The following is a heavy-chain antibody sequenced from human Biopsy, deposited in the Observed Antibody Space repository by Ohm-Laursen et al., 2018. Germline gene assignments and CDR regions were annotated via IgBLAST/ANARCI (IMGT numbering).Heavy chain of an antibody. CDR3: ARELGNGMDV. V-gene: IGHV3-11*01. J-gene: IGHJ6*02. CDR1: GFTFSDYY. CDR2: ITNTGRTV. Sequence: SLRLSCAASGFTFSDYYMNWIRQAPGQGPEWVSFITNTGRTVYADSVKGRFTISRDNADNSLHLQMKSLRAEDTAVYYCARELGNGMDVWGQGTTVTVSS.